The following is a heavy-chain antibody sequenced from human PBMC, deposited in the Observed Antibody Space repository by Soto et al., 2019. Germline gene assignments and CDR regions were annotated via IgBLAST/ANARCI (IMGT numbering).Heavy chain of an antibody. V-gene: IGHV4-34*01. CDR1: GGSFSGYY. CDR2: INHSGST. J-gene: IGHJ6*02. CDR3: ARGSEGVGMDV. Sequence: PSETLSLTCAVYGGSFSGYYWSWIRQPPGKGLEWIGEINHSGSTNYNPSLKSRVTISVDTSKNQFSLKLSSVTAADTAVYYCARGSEGVGMDVWGQGTTVTVSS. D-gene: IGHD6-25*01.